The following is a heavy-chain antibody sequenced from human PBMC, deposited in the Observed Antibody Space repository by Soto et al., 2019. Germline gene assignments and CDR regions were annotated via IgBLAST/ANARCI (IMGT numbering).Heavy chain of an antibody. V-gene: IGHV3-23*01. CDR3: VKDPPRSCV. Sequence: EVQLLESGGGLVQPGGSLRLSCAASEVTFSSYPMTWVRQAPGKGLEWVSSISGSGGSRYYADSVKGRFTISRDNSKNTLYMQMNSLRAEDTAVYYCVKDPPRSCVWGQGITVTVCS. CDR1: EVTFSSYP. J-gene: IGHJ6*02. D-gene: IGHD3-10*01. CDR2: ISGSGGSR.